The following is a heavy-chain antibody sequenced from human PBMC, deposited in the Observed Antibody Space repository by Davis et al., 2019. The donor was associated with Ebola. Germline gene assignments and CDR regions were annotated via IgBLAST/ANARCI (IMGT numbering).Heavy chain of an antibody. V-gene: IGHV4-61*08. CDR2: ISYSGST. Sequence: MPSETLSLTCTVSGGSISSGDYYWNWIRQPPGKGLEWIGYISYSGSTNYNPSLKSRVTISVDMSKNQFSLRLSSVTAADTAIYYCARPSRQYLGNDAFDIWGQGTKVTVSS. CDR1: GGSISSGDYY. CDR3: ARPSRQYLGNDAFDI. D-gene: IGHD2/OR15-2a*01. J-gene: IGHJ3*02.